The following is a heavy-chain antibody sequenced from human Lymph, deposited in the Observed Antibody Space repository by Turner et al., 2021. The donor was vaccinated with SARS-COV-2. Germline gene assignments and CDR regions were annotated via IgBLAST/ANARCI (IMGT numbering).Heavy chain of an antibody. CDR2: ISYDEFNN. D-gene: IGHD1-26*01. V-gene: IGHV3-30-3*01. CDR3: ARLGELLLFGLALDY. Sequence: QVHLVEAGGGEVEPGRSRKLSGAASGCTYSSYFMHWLPRAPVKGLEWVAVISYDEFNNYYADPVNGRFTISRDHSKNTLYLQMNSLRAEDTAVYYCARLGELLLFGLALDYWGQGTLVTVSS. J-gene: IGHJ4*02. CDR1: GCTYSSYF.